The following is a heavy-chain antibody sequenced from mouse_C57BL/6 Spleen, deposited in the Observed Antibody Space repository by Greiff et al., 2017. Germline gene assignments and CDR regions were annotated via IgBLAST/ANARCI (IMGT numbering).Heavy chain of an antibody. CDR2: IYPRSGNT. J-gene: IGHJ3*01. Sequence: VQLQQSGAELARPGASVKLSCTASGYTFTSYGISWVKQRTGQGLEWIGEIYPRSGNTYYNEKFKGKATLTADKSSSTAYMELRSLTSEDSAVYFCASNDGFAYWGQGTLVTVSA. CDR1: GYTFTSYG. V-gene: IGHV1-81*01. CDR3: ASNDGFAY. D-gene: IGHD2-12*01.